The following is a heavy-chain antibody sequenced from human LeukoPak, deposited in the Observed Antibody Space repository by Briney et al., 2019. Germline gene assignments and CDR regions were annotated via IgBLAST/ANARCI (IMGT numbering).Heavy chain of an antibody. V-gene: IGHV3-49*04. CDR1: GFTFGDYA. J-gene: IGHJ4*02. CDR2: IRSKGYGGTT. D-gene: IGHD6-19*01. CDR3: TRGRIAVAGKPFDY. Sequence: PGGSLRLSCTASGFTFGDYAMSWVRQAPGKGLEWVGFIRSKGYGGTTEYAASVKGRFTISRDDSKSIAYLQMNGLKTEDTAVYYCTRGRIAVAGKPFDYWGQGTLVTVSS.